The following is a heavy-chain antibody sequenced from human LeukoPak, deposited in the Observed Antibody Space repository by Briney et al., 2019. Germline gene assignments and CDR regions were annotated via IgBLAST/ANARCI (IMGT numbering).Heavy chain of an antibody. D-gene: IGHD1-26*01. CDR3: ARPRIVGATKGGFDY. V-gene: IGHV4-39*01. Sequence: KASETLSLTCTVSGGSISSSSYYWGWIRQPPGKGLEWIGSIYYSGSTYYNPSLKSRVTISVDTSKSQFSLKLSSVTAADTAVYYCARPRIVGATKGGFDYWGQGTLVTVSS. CDR1: GGSISSSSYY. J-gene: IGHJ4*02. CDR2: IYYSGST.